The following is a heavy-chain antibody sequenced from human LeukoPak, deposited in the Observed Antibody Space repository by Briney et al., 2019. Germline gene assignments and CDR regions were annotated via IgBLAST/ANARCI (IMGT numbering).Heavy chain of an antibody. CDR1: GLRISDSW. CDR2: LASDESNK. D-gene: IGHD3-16*01. CDR3: ARDAGWGRLDS. J-gene: IGHJ4*02. Sequence: PGGSLRFSCAASGLRISDSWIHWVRQAPGKGLMWVSRLASDESNKIYADSVKGRFSISRDNSKNTLYLQMNNLRVEDTGFYYCARDAGWGRLDSWGQGALVTVSS. V-gene: IGHV3-74*01.